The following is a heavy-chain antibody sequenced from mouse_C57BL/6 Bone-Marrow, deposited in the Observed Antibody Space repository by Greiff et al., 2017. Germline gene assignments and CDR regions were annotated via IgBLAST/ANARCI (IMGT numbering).Heavy chain of an antibody. D-gene: IGHD2-2*01. CDR3: ARYYGYSYYAMDY. V-gene: IGHV7-3*01. J-gene: IGHJ4*01. CDR2: IRNKANGYTT. CDR1: GFTFTDYY. Sequence: EVQLMESGGGLVQPGGSLSLSCAASGFTFTDYYMSWVRQPPGKALEWLGFIRNKANGYTTEYSASVKGRFTISRDTSQSILYLQMNALRAEDSATYDCARYYGYSYYAMDYWGQGTSVTVSS.